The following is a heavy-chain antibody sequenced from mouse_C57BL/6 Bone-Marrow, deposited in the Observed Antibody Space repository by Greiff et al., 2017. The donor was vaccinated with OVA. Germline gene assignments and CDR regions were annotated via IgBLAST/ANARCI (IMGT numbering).Heavy chain of an antibody. CDR1: GYTFTDYY. V-gene: IGHV1-26*01. CDR2: INPNNGGT. D-gene: IGHD1-1*01. CDR3: ARFPLGYYGSSYGRTYWYFDV. Sequence: VQLQQSGPELVKPGASVKISCKASGYTFTDYYMNWVKQSHGKSLEWIGDINPNNGGTSYNQKFKGKATLTVDKSSSTAYLELRSLTSEDSAVYYCARFPLGYYGSSYGRTYWYFDVWGTGTTVTVSS. J-gene: IGHJ1*03.